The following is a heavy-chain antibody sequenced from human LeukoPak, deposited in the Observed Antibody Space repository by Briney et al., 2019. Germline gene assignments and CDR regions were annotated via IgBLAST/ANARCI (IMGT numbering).Heavy chain of an antibody. V-gene: IGHV1-69*04. Sequence: SVKVSCKASGGTFSSYAISWVRQAPGQELEWMGRIIPIFGIANYAQKFQGRVTITADKSTSTAYMELSSLRSEDTAVYYCAREGGYYYDSSGLFDYWGQGTLVTVSS. CDR3: AREGGYYYDSSGLFDY. CDR2: IIPIFGIA. CDR1: GGTFSSYA. J-gene: IGHJ4*02. D-gene: IGHD3-22*01.